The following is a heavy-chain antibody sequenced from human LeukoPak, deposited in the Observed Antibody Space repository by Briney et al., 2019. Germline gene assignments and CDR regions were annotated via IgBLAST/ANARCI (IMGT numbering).Heavy chain of an antibody. CDR3: AKDSSGWDHPVDY. CDR2: ISGSGGST. J-gene: IGHJ4*02. CDR1: GFTFSSYA. D-gene: IGHD6-19*01. Sequence: LTGGSLRLSCAASGFTFSSYAMSWVRQAPGKGLEWVSAISGSGGSTYYADSVKGRFTISRDNSKNTLYLQMNSLRAEDTAVYYCAKDSSGWDHPVDYWGQGTLVTVSS. V-gene: IGHV3-23*01.